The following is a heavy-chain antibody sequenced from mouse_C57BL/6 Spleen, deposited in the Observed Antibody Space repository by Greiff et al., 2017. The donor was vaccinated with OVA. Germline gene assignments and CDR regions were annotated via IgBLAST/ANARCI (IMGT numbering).Heavy chain of an antibody. J-gene: IGHJ3*01. CDR3: ARSDDGYYSAWFAY. D-gene: IGHD2-3*01. Sequence: VQLQQPGAELVRPGSSVKLSCKASGYTFTSYWMHWVKQRPIQGLEWIGNIDPSDSETHYNQKFKDKATLTVDKSYSTAYMQLCSLTSDDSAVYYCARSDDGYYSAWFAYWGQGTLVTVSA. CDR1: GYTFTSYW. CDR2: IDPSDSET. V-gene: IGHV1-52*01.